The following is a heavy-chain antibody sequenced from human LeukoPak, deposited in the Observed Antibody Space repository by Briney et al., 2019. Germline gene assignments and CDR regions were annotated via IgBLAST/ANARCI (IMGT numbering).Heavy chain of an antibody. D-gene: IGHD1-26*01. CDR1: GGSISSYY. CDR2: IYYSGST. J-gene: IGHJ3*02. Sequence: SETLSPTCTVSGGSISSYYWSWIRQPPGKGLEWIGYIYYSGSTNYNPSLKSRVTISVDTSKNQFSLKLSSVTAADTAVYYCARAVGSYPIWGQGTMVTVSS. CDR3: ARAVGSYPI. V-gene: IGHV4-59*01.